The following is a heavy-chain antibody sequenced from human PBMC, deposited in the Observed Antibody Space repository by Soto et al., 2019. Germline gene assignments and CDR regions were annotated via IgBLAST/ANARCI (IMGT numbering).Heavy chain of an antibody. Sequence: ASVKVSCKASGGTFSSYTISWVRQAPGQGLEWMGRIIPILGIANYAQKFQGRVTITADKSTSTAYMELSSLRSEDTAVYYCARVGLHKGPKYYMDVWGKGTTVTVSS. J-gene: IGHJ6*03. CDR1: GGTFSSYT. V-gene: IGHV1-69*02. CDR2: IIPILGIA. CDR3: ARVGLHKGPKYYMDV. D-gene: IGHD3-16*01.